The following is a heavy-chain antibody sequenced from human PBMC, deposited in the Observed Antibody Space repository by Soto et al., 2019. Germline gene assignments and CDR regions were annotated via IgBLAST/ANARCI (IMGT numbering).Heavy chain of an antibody. V-gene: IGHV1-8*01. CDR2: MEPSTGRT. Sequence: QVQLEQSGAEVREPGASVKVSCKASGYSFTSLDINWVRQTAGQGLEWMGWMEPSTGRTGYAQKFQGRVTMTRDTSINTAYMELTTLTSDDTAFYYCARGVSAGVDYWGQGTLVIVSS. CDR3: ARGVSAGVDY. D-gene: IGHD1-26*01. J-gene: IGHJ4*02. CDR1: GYSFTSLD.